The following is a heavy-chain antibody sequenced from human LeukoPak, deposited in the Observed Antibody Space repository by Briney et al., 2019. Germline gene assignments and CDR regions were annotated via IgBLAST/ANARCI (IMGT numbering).Heavy chain of an antibody. CDR2: INPSGGST. CDR3: ARDDSTAYYFDF. J-gene: IGHJ4*02. CDR1: GYTFTSYD. V-gene: IGHV1-46*01. D-gene: IGHD3-22*01. Sequence: GASVKVSCKASGYTFTSYDINWVRQAPGQGLEWMGIINPSGGSTSYAQKFQGRVTMTRDTSTSTVYMELSSLRSEDTAVYYCARDDSTAYYFDFWGQGTLVTVSS.